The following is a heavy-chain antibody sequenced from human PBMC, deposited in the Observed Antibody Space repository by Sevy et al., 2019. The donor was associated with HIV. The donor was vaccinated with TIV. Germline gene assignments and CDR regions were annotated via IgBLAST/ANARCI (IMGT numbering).Heavy chain of an antibody. CDR2: INPSGGST. D-gene: IGHD6-6*01. Sequence: ASVKVSCKASGYTFTSYYMHWVRQAPGQGLEWMEIINPSGGSTSYAQKFQGRVTMTRDTSTSTVYMELSSLRSEDTAVYCSAREPNHKEYSSFYFDYWGQGTLVTVSS. J-gene: IGHJ4*02. CDR3: AREPNHKEYSSFYFDY. V-gene: IGHV1-46*01. CDR1: GYTFTSYY.